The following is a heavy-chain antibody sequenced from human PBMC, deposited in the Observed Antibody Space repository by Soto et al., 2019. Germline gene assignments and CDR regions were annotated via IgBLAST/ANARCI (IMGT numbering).Heavy chain of an antibody. D-gene: IGHD5-18*01. CDR3: ARHGSWIQLSSTRYFYL. J-gene: IGHJ2*01. CDR2: IYYSGST. V-gene: IGHV4-59*08. Sequence: QVQLQESGPGLVKPSETLSLTCTVSGGSISSYYWSWIRQPPGKGLEWIGYIYYSGSTNYNPSLKMGLTISADTSTIQFSLTPSSVTAAATAVYYCARHGSWIQLSSTRYFYLWGRGTLVRVSS. CDR1: GGSISSYY.